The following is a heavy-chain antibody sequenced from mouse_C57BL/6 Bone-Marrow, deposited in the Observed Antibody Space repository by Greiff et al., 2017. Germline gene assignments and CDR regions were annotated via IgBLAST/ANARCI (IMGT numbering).Heavy chain of an antibody. CDR3: ARSGPLVRSCDY. Sequence: QVQLQQSGAELVKPGASVKMSCKASGYTFTSYWITWVKQRPGQGLEWIGDIYPTSGRTNYNEKFKSKAILTVDTSSNTAYMQLSSLTSEDSAVFYCARSGPLVRSCDYGGQGTTLTVSS. D-gene: IGHD2-14*01. CDR2: IYPTSGRT. J-gene: IGHJ2*01. V-gene: IGHV1-55*01. CDR1: GYTFTSYW.